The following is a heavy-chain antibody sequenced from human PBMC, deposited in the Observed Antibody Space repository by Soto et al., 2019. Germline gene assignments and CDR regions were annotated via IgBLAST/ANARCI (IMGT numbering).Heavy chain of an antibody. V-gene: IGHV3-64*01. D-gene: IGHD3-3*01. J-gene: IGHJ3*02. CDR1: GYSVSSYT. CDR3: ARAPYDFWSGHDI. CDR2: ISSNGGST. Sequence: PWGSLRISCAASGYSVSSYTMSWVRQAPGKGLEYVSAISSNGGSTYYANSVKGRFTISRDNSKNTLYLQMGSLRAEDMAVYYCARAPYDFWSGHDIWGQGTMVTVSS.